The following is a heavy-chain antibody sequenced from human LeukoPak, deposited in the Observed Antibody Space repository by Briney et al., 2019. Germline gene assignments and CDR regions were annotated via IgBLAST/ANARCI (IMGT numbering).Heavy chain of an antibody. CDR2: IWYDGSNK. CDR3: ARDSGPLDT. Sequence: PGRSLRLSCAASGFTFSSYGLHWVRQAPGKGLEWVAVIWYDGSNKYYPDSVKGRFTISRDDSKNTLYLQMNSLRAEDTAAYYCARDSGPLDTWGQGTLVTVSS. J-gene: IGHJ5*02. CDR1: GFTFSSYG. D-gene: IGHD1-1*01. V-gene: IGHV3-33*01.